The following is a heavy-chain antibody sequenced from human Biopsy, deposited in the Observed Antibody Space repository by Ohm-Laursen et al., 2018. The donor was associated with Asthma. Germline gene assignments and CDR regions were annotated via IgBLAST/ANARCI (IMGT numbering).Heavy chain of an antibody. CDR2: ISHDGQTQ. CDR3: AKRRGYSDFNDFDY. D-gene: IGHD4-11*01. CDR1: GFTFSTFG. V-gene: IGHV3-30*18. Sequence: SLRLSCSASGFTFSTFGMHWVRQAPGKGLEWVAVISHDGQTQHYAESVKGRFALSRDNSQNTLYLQMISLRTDDTAVYYCAKRRGYSDFNDFDYWGHGTLVTVSS. J-gene: IGHJ4*01.